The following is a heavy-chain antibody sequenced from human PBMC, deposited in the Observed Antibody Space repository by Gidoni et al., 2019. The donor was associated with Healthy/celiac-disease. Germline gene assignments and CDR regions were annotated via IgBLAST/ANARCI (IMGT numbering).Heavy chain of an antibody. CDR1: GVTFSSYG. CDR3: AKDLSISYSSSSRDKRKTVYYYYGMDV. J-gene: IGHJ6*02. V-gene: IGHV3-30*02. D-gene: IGHD6-6*01. Sequence: VQLVESGGGVVQPGGSLRLSCAASGVTFSSYGMHWVRQARGKGLAWVAFIRYDGSNKYYADSVKGRFTISRDNSKNTLYLQMNSLSAEDTAVYYCAKDLSISYSSSSRDKRKTVYYYYGMDVWGQGTTVTVSS. CDR2: IRYDGSNK.